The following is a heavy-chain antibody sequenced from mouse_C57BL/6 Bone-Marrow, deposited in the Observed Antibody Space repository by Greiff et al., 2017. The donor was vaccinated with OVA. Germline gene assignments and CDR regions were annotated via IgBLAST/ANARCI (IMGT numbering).Heavy chain of an antibody. J-gene: IGHJ4*01. D-gene: IGHD2-1*01. CDR1: GYTFTSYW. Sequence: QVQLQQPGAELVKPGASVKLSCKASGYTFTSYWMHWVKQRPGQGLEWIGMIHPNSGSTNYNEKFKSKATLTVDKSSSTAYMQLSSLTSEDSAVYDCARRSIYYGNPYYYAMDYWGQGTSVTVSS. CDR3: ARRSIYYGNPYYYAMDY. V-gene: IGHV1-64*01. CDR2: IHPNSGST.